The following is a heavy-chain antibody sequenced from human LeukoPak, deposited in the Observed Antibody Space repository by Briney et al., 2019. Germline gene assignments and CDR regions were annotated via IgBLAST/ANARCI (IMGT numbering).Heavy chain of an antibody. V-gene: IGHV3-30*04. CDR1: GFTFSDHV. Sequence: QSGESLRLSCAASGFTFSDHVMHWVRQAPGKGLEWVAGTSYDGTNKYEADSVKGRFIISRDNSKNTLFLQMNSLRPGDTAVYFCTRDRRGKWYKYFDRWGKGPLVTVS. CDR3: TRDRRGKWYKYFDR. J-gene: IGHJ4*02. D-gene: IGHD3-9*01. CDR2: TSYDGTNK.